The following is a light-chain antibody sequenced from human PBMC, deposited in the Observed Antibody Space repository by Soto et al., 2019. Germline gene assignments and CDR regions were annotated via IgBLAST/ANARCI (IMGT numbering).Light chain of an antibody. Sequence: QSVLTQPPSVSAAPGQKVTISCSGSSSNIGGNYVSWCQQLPGTAPTLLIYDDNKRPSGIPDRFSGSKSGTSATLGITGFQTGDEADYYCGSWDSSLSAYVFGTGTKVTVL. CDR2: DDN. J-gene: IGLJ1*01. CDR3: GSWDSSLSAYV. CDR1: SSNIGGNY. V-gene: IGLV1-51*01.